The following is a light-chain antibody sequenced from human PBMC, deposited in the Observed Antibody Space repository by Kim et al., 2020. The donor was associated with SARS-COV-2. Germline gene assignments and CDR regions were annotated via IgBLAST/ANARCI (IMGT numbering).Light chain of an antibody. CDR3: AAWDDSLNGFYV. J-gene: IGLJ1*01. Sequence: TQPPSASETPGHRVTISCSGSSSNIGSNPVDWYQQLPGTAPKLLIYSNNQRPSGVPDRFSGSKSGTSASLAISGLQSEDEADYYCAAWDDSLNGFYVFGTGTKVTVL. CDR2: SNN. CDR1: SSNIGSNP. V-gene: IGLV1-44*01.